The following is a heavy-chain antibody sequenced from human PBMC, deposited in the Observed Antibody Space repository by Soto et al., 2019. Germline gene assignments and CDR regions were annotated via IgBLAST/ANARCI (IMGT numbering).Heavy chain of an antibody. CDR1: GGTFSSYA. D-gene: IGHD2-15*01. CDR3: ARVPYCSGGSCSRYGMDV. V-gene: IGHV1-69*12. CDR2: IIPIFGTA. J-gene: IGHJ6*02. Sequence: QVQLVQSGAEVKKPGSSVKVSCKASGGTFSSYAISWVRQAPGQGLEWMGGIIPIFGTANYAQKFQGRVTITADESTSTAYMELSSLRSEDTAVYYCARVPYCSGGSCSRYGMDVWGQGPTVTVSS.